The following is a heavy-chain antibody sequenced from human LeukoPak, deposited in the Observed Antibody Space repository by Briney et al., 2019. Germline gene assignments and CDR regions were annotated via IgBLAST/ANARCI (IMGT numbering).Heavy chain of an antibody. CDR2: IKHDESER. J-gene: IGHJ6*02. CDR1: GFSFKTFW. CDR3: ARSAPLTSYNTNWFRYGMDA. D-gene: IGHD3-3*01. Sequence: PGGSLRLSCAASGFSFKTFWMSWVRQAPGKGLEWVANIKHDESERYYVDSVKGRFTISRDNAKNSLYLQMNSLRAEDTAVYYCARSAPLTSYNTNWFRYGMDAWGQGTTVTVSS. V-gene: IGHV3-7*05.